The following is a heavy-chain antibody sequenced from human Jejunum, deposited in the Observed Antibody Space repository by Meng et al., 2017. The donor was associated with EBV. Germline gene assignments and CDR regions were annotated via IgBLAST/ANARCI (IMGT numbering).Heavy chain of an antibody. J-gene: IGHJ4*02. D-gene: IGHD2-21*02. V-gene: IGHV1-18*01. CDR3: ASGGVVVSGSYYFDY. CDR2: ISAYNANT. Sequence: QLLGSGADVKKPGASVNVSCKVSGYTYSSYGISWVRQAPGQGLEWMGWISAYNANTNYAQNFQGRVTLTTDTSTNTAYMDLRSLTSDDTALYYCASGGVVVSGSYYFDYWGQGTLVTVSS. CDR1: GYTYSSYG.